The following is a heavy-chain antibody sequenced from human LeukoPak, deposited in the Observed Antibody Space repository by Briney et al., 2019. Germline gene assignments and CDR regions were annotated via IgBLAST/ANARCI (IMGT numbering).Heavy chain of an antibody. CDR1: GGTFSSYA. V-gene: IGHV1-69*05. D-gene: IGHD1-26*01. CDR2: IIPIFGTA. CDR3: ARDRSGSYSRGYYYYYYMDV. J-gene: IGHJ6*03. Sequence: ASVKVSCKASGGTFSSYAISWVRQAPGQGLEWMGGIIPIFGTANYAQKFQGRVTITTGESTSTAYMELSSLRSEDTAVYYCARDRSGSYSRGYYYYYYMDVWGKGTTVTVSS.